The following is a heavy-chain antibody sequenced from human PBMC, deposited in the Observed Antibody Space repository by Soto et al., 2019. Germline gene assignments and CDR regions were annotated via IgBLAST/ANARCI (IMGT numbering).Heavy chain of an antibody. V-gene: IGHV4-59*01. CDR3: ARNRHGYSYGPFDY. CDR1: GGSISSYY. J-gene: IGHJ4*02. CDR2: IYYSGST. Sequence: SETLSLTCSVSGGSISSYYWSWIRQPPGKGLEWIGYIYYSGSTNYNPSLKSRATISVDTSKNQFSLKLSSVTAADTAVYYCARNRHGYSYGPFDYWGQGTLVTVSS. D-gene: IGHD5-18*01.